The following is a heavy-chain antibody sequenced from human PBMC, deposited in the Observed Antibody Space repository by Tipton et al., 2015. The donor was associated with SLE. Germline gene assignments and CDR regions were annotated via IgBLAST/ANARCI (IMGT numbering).Heavy chain of an antibody. V-gene: IGHV3-23*03. CDR2: IIYRGGNT. CDR3: AREQYNILTGYSPFDS. CDR1: GFTFSSAA. J-gene: IGHJ4*02. Sequence: SLRLSCAASGFTFSSAAMTWVRQAPGKGLEWVSIIYRGGNTFYGDSVQGRFTISRDNSKNTLLLEMNSLRTEDTAIYYCAREQYNILTGYSPFDSWGQGTPITVSS. D-gene: IGHD3-9*01.